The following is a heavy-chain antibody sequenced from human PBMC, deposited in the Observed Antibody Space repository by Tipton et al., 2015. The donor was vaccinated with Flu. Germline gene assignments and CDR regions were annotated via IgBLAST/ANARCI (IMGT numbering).Heavy chain of an antibody. CDR3: ASLAAADYYYYMDV. CDR2: ISSSSSYI. Sequence: LSLTCTVSGGSISSSSYYWDWVRQAPGKGLEWVSSISSSSSYIYYADSVKGRFTISRDNAKNSLYLQMNSLRAEDTAVYYCASLAAADYYYYMDVWGKGTTVTVSS. V-gene: IGHV3-21*01. CDR1: GGSISSSSYY. J-gene: IGHJ6*03. D-gene: IGHD6-13*01.